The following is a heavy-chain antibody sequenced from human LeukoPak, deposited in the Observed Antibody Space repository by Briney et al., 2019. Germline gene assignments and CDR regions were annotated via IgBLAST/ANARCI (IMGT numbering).Heavy chain of an antibody. J-gene: IGHJ4*02. CDR2: IRYDGNDK. Sequence: PGGSLRLSCAVSGFSLSTYSMHWVRQAPGKGLEWVAFIRYDGNDKYYADSMKGRFTISRDDSKNTLYLQMNSLGPEDTAVYYCARDGWPYRLGYWGQGTLVAVSP. D-gene: IGHD3-10*01. V-gene: IGHV3-30*02. CDR3: ARDGWPYRLGY. CDR1: GFSLSTYS.